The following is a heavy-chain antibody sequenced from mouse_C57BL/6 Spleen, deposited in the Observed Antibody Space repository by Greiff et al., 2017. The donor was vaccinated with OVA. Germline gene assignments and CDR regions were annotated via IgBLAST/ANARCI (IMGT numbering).Heavy chain of an antibody. CDR1: GYSITSGYY. J-gene: IGHJ4*01. CDR3: ARVPYQGYAMDY. CDR2: ISYDGSN. Sequence: EVKLQESGPGLVKPSQSLSLTCSVTGYSITSGYYWNWIRQFPGNKLEWMGYISYDGSNNYNPSLKNRISITRDTSKNQFFLKLNSVTTEDTATYYCARVPYQGYAMDYWGQGTSVTVSS. V-gene: IGHV3-6*01. D-gene: IGHD3-2*02.